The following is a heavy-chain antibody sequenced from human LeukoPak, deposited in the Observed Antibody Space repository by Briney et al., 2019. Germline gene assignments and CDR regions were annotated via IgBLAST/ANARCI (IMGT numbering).Heavy chain of an antibody. D-gene: IGHD4-17*01. V-gene: IGHV3-30*04. CDR1: GFTFSSYA. CDR3: ARDFGEGVPVTTYYFVY. J-gene: IGHJ4*02. CDR2: ISYDGSNK. Sequence: PGRSLRLSCAASGFTFSSYAMHWVRQAPGKGLEWVAVISYDGSNKYYADSVKGRFTISRDNSKNTLYLQMNSLRAEDTAVYYCARDFGEGVPVTTYYFVYWGQGTLVTVSS.